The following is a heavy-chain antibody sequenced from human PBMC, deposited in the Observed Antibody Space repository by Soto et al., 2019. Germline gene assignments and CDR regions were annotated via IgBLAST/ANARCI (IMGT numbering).Heavy chain of an antibody. CDR2: MSYNGIT. D-gene: IGHD3-22*01. CDR3: AGEYPPYYSDSILRWFDP. CDR1: GGSVNSGGYS. V-gene: IGHV4-31*03. J-gene: IGHJ5*02. Sequence: QVQLQESGPGLVKPSQTLSLTCTVSGGSVNSGGYSWSWIRQHPGQGLEWIGYMSYNGITSYNPSLKSRLTLSLDTSKNHFSLKLSSVTAAYTAVYYCAGEYPPYYSDSILRWFDPWGQGTLVTVSS.